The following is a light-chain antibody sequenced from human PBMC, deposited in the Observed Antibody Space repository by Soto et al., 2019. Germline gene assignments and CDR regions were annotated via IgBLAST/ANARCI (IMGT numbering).Light chain of an antibody. CDR1: QSLGIW. J-gene: IGKJ1*01. Sequence: EIQMTQSPSTLSASVGDRVTITCRASQSLGIWLAWHQQKPGKAPKLLIYDASTLKSGVPSRFSGSGSGTEFSLTISNLQPDDCATYYCQQYENYWTFGQGTKVDIK. CDR2: DAS. V-gene: IGKV1-5*01. CDR3: QQYENYWT.